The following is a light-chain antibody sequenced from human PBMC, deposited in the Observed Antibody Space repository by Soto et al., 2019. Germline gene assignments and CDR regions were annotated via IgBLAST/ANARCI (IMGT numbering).Light chain of an antibody. Sequence: EIVMTQSPATLSVSPGERATLSCRASQDISTNLAWYQQKPGQAPRLLIYGASTRATGIPARFSGSGSGTEFTLNISSLQSADFAVYYCQQYDNWLRTFGQGTKVEIK. CDR3: QQYDNWLRT. J-gene: IGKJ1*01. CDR1: QDISTN. V-gene: IGKV3-15*01. CDR2: GAS.